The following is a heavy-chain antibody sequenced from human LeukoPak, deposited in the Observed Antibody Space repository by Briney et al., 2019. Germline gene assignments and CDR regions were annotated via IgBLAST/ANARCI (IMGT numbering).Heavy chain of an antibody. CDR1: GGSISSSNW. D-gene: IGHD1-26*01. J-gene: IGHJ5*02. CDR3: ASATAKASSLDNWFDP. CDR2: INHSGST. V-gene: IGHV4-4*02. Sequence: PSETLSLTCAVSGGSISSSNWWSWVRQPPGKGLEWIGEINHSGSTNYNPSLKSRVTISVDTSKNQFSLKLSSVTAADTAVYYCASATAKASSLDNWFDPWGQGTLVTVSS.